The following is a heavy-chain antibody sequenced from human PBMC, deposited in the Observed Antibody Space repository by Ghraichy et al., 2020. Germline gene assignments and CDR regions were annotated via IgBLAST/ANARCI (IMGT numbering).Heavy chain of an antibody. CDR3: ARRGDCSSTSCYGLVYYYGMDV. V-gene: IGHV3-7*01. J-gene: IGHJ6*01. Sequence: GGSLRLSCAASGFTFSSYWMSWVRQAPGKGLEWMANIKQDGSEKYYVDSVKGRFTISRDNAKNSLYLQMNSLRAEDTAVYYCARRGDCSSTSCYGLVYYYGMDVCSEGTTVTVSS. D-gene: IGHD2-2*01. CDR1: GFTFSSYW. CDR2: IKQDGSEK.